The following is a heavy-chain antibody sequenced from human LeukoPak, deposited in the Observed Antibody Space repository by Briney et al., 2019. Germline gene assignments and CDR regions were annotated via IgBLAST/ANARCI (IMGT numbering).Heavy chain of an antibody. J-gene: IGHJ4*02. CDR2: IRSSSSYI. V-gene: IGHV3-21*01. CDR1: GFTFSSYS. Sequence: GGSLRHSCAASGFTFSSYSMNWVRQAPGKGLEWVSSIRSSSSYIYYADSVKGRFTISRDNAKNSLYLQMNSLRAEDTAVYYCARDSGCSSTSCYTGGDYWGQGTLVTVSS. D-gene: IGHD2-2*02. CDR3: ARDSGCSSTSCYTGGDY.